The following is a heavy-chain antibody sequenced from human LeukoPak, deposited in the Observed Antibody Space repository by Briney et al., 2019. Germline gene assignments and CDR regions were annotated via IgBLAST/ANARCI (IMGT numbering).Heavy chain of an antibody. D-gene: IGHD3-3*01. Sequence: PGGSLRLSCAASGFTFRTYAMNWVRQAPGKGLEWVSSISGFSMGPETTHYADSVRDRFIISRDNSKNTLFLQMSSLRVEDTAVYYCARDSYFDYWGDVWGQGTTVTVSS. CDR3: ARDSYFDYWGDV. V-gene: IGHV3-23*01. J-gene: IGHJ6*02. CDR1: GFTFRTYA. CDR2: ISGFSMGPETT.